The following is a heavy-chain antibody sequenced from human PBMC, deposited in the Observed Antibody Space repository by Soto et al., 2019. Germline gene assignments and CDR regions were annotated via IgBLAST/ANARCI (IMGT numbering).Heavy chain of an antibody. CDR1: EFTFTSYA. J-gene: IGHJ4*02. V-gene: IGHV3-23*01. CDR3: AKDVCGSGTFCHFDY. Sequence: EVQLLESGGGLVQTGGSLRLSCAASEFTFTSYAMSWVRQAPGKGLEWVSAVGSDGGSTYYADSVRGRFTVSRDNSQNTLYLQMNNLRAEDTAVYYCAKDVCGSGTFCHFDYWGQGTLVTVSS. D-gene: IGHD3-10*01. CDR2: VGSDGGST.